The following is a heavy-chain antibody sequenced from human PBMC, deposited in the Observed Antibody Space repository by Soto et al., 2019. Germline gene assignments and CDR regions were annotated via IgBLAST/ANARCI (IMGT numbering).Heavy chain of an antibody. D-gene: IGHD5-18*01. V-gene: IGHV3-66*01. CDR1: GFTVSSNY. CDR3: ARRDGYNQGDPFDI. CDR2: LYSGGST. J-gene: IGHJ3*02. Sequence: EVQLVESGGGLVQPGGSLRLSCAASGFTVSSNYINWLRQAPGKGLEWVSILYSGGSTYYADSVKGRFTISRDNSKNTLDLQMNILRAEDTAVYFCARRDGYNQGDPFDIWGQGTMVTVSS.